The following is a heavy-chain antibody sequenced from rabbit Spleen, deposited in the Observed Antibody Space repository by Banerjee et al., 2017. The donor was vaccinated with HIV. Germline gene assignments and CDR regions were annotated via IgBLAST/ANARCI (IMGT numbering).Heavy chain of an antibody. V-gene: IGHV1S45*01. CDR3: ARDTSTSFSSYGMDL. J-gene: IGHJ6*01. Sequence: QEQLVESGGGLVQPEGSLTLTCTASGFSFSSSYYMCWVRQAPGKGLEWIACIDAGSSGSTYYASWAKGRFTISKTSSTTVTLQMTSLTAADTATYFCARDTSTSFSSYGMDLWGPGTLVTVS. CDR1: GFSFSSSYY. D-gene: IGHD1-1*01. CDR2: IDAGSSGST.